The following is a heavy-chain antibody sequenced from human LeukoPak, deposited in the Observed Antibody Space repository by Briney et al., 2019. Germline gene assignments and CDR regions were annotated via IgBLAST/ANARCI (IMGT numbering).Heavy chain of an antibody. V-gene: IGHV4-59*01. J-gene: IGHJ3*02. CDR1: GGSISSYY. CDR2: IYYSGST. CDR3: AGRAVAGIGNDAFDI. D-gene: IGHD6-19*01. Sequence: SETLSLTCTVSGGSISSYYWSWIRQPPGKGLEWIGYIYYSGSTNYNPSLKSRVTISVDTSKNQFSLKLSSVTAADTAVHYCAGRAVAGIGNDAFDIWGQGTMVTVSS.